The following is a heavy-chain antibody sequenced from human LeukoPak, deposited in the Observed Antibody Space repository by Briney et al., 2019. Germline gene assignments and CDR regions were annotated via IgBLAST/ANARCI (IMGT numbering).Heavy chain of an antibody. CDR3: ARDEARSYSSSWYPDY. CDR1: GFTFDDYG. Sequence: GGSLRLTCAASGFTFDDYGMSWVRQAPGKGLEWVSGINWNGGSTGYADSVKGRFTISRDNAKNSLYLQMNSLRAEDTALYYCARDEARSYSSSWYPDYRGQGTLVTVSS. J-gene: IGHJ4*02. CDR2: INWNGGST. D-gene: IGHD6-13*01. V-gene: IGHV3-20*04.